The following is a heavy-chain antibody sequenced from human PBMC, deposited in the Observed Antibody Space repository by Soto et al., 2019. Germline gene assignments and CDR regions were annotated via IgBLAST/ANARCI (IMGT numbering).Heavy chain of an antibody. CDR2: IWYDGSNK. CDR3: ARDMITALDY. Sequence: QVQLVESGGGVVQPGRSLRLSCAASGFTFSSYGMHGVRQAPGKGLEWVAVIWYDGSNKYYADSVKGRFTISRDNSKNTLYLQMNSLRAEDTAVYYCARDMITALDYWGQGTLVTVSS. V-gene: IGHV3-33*01. D-gene: IGHD3-16*01. J-gene: IGHJ4*02. CDR1: GFTFSSYG.